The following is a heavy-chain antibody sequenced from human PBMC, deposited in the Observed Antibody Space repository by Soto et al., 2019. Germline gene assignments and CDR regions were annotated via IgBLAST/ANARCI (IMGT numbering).Heavy chain of an antibody. V-gene: IGHV3-30*03. D-gene: IGHD5-18*01. Sequence: GGSLRLSCAASGFTFSSYGMHWVRQAPGKGLEWVAVISYDGSNKYYADSVKGRFTISRDNSKNTLYLQMNSLRAEDTAVYYCATEPGYSYGLTLDYWGQGTLVTVSS. CDR3: ATEPGYSYGLTLDY. J-gene: IGHJ4*02. CDR1: GFTFSSYG. CDR2: ISYDGSNK.